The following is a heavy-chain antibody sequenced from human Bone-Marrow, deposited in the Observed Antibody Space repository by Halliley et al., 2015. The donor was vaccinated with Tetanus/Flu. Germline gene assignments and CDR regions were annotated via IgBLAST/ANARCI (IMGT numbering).Heavy chain of an antibody. Sequence: QLVQSGAEVKQPGESLTISCQASGYRFNDYWIAWVRQKPGKGLESMGVITPFDSDTRYTPSFEGQVSISADKSTNTAYLQWGSLKASDTGMYYCAAIDVNYARRVDFFDFWGQGPLVTVSS. D-gene: IGHD1-7*01. CDR3: AAIDVNYARRVDFFDF. CDR2: ITPFDSDT. V-gene: IGHV5-51*03. CDR1: GYRFNDYW. J-gene: IGHJ4*02.